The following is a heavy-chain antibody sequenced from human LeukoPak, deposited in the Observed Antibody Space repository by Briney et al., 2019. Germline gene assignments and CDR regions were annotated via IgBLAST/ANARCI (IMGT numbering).Heavy chain of an antibody. CDR2: IYHSGST. CDR1: GGSISSGGYS. J-gene: IGHJ5*02. Sequence: SETLSLTCAVSGGSISSGGYSWSWIRQPPGKGLEWIGYIYHSGSTYYNPSPKSRVTISVDRSKNQFSLKLSSVTAADTAVYYCARESLITPGAWFDPWGQGTLVTVSS. V-gene: IGHV4-30-2*01. CDR3: ARESLITPGAWFDP. D-gene: IGHD3-22*01.